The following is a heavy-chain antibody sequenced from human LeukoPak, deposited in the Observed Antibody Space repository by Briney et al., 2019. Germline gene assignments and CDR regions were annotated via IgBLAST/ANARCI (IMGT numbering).Heavy chain of an antibody. D-gene: IGHD6-19*01. CDR1: GGSISSSSYY. CDR2: IYYSGST. CDR3: ARHVWAVAVVYFDY. V-gene: IGHV4-39*01. J-gene: IGHJ4*02. Sequence: KPSETLSLTCTVSGGSISSSSYYWGWIRQPPGKGLEWIGSIYYSGSTYYNPSLKSRVTISVDTSKNQFSLKLSSVTAADTAVYYCARHVWAVAVVYFDYWGQGTLVTVSS.